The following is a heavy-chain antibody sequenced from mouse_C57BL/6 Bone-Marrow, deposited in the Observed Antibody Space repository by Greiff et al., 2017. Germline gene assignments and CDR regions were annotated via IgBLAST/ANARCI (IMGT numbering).Heavy chain of an antibody. J-gene: IGHJ3*01. CDR2: IDPENGDT. Sequence: VQLQQSGAELVRPGASVTLSCTASGFNIKDDYMHWVKQRPEQGLEWIGWIDPENGDTEYASKFQGKATITADTSSNTAYLQLSSLTSEDTAVYYCTTPIYYDYDVNYWGQGTLVTVSA. D-gene: IGHD2-4*01. CDR1: GFNIKDDY. V-gene: IGHV14-4*01. CDR3: TTPIYYDYDVNY.